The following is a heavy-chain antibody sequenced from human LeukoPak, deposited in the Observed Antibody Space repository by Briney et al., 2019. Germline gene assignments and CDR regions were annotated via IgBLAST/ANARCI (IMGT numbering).Heavy chain of an antibody. CDR3: ARHRAYSSSSPFDY. J-gene: IGHJ4*02. CDR2: IYYTGST. D-gene: IGHD6-6*01. Sequence: KPSETLSLTCSVPGGSISSLYWSWIRQPPGKGLEWIGYIYYTGSTNYNPSLKSRVTMFVDMPKNQFSLRLSSVTAADTAVYYCARHRAYSSSSPFDYWGQGTLVTVSS. CDR1: GGSISSLY. V-gene: IGHV4-59*08.